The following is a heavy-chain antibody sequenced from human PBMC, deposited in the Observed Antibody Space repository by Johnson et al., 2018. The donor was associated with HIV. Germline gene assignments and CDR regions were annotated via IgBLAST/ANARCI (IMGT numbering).Heavy chain of an antibody. CDR1: GFTFSSYA. CDR3: ARGDCSSTSGPRNAFDI. V-gene: IGHV3-30-3*01. CDR2: ISYDGSNK. J-gene: IGHJ3*02. Sequence: VQLVESGGGVVQPGRSLRLSCAASGFTFSSYAMHWVRQAPGKGLEWVAVISYDGSNKYYADSVKGRFTISRANSKNTLYLQMNSLRAEDTAVYYCARGDCSSTSGPRNAFDIWGQGTMVTVSS. D-gene: IGHD2-2*01.